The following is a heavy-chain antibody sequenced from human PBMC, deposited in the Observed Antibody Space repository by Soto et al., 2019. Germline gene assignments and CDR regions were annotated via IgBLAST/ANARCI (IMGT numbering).Heavy chain of an antibody. V-gene: IGHV1-58*01. J-gene: IGHJ4*02. CDR2: IVVGSGKT. D-gene: IGHD3-10*01. CDR3: AADTLQKAV. Sequence: GASVKVSCKTSGFTFSTPAGQWVRQARGQRLEWIGWIVVGSGKTNYAQKFQDRVAITRDTSTGTSYLEMTGLTSADTAAYYCAADTLQKAVWGQGTLVTVSS. CDR1: GFTFSTPA.